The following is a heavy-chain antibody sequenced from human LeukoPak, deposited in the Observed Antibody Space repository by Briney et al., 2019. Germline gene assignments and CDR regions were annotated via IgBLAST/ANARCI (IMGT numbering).Heavy chain of an antibody. Sequence: GGSLRLSCAASGFAFSTYWMSWVRQAPGKGLEWVANIKGDGSDKYYLDSLKGRFTVSRDNAKNLLYLQVNSLRADDTAVYYCARPFGSGTYYQFDLWGQGTLVTVSS. V-gene: IGHV3-7*04. CDR3: ARPFGSGTYYQFDL. CDR1: GFAFSTYW. CDR2: IKGDGSDK. D-gene: IGHD3-10*01. J-gene: IGHJ4*02.